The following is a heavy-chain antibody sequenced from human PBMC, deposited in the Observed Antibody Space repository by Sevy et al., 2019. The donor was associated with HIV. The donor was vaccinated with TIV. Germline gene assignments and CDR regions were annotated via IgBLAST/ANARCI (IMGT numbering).Heavy chain of an antibody. J-gene: IGHJ6*02. V-gene: IGHV1-18*01. CDR3: TRVDPYYEFGDV. CDR1: GYTLNNYG. D-gene: IGHD3-3*01. Sequence: ASVKVSCKASGYTLNNYGISWVRQAPGQALEWIGWITAYKDNTNYAQNFQGRVTMTTDTSTSTAYMELRSLRSDDTAVYYCTRVDPYYEFGDVWGQGTTVTVSS. CDR2: ITAYKDNT.